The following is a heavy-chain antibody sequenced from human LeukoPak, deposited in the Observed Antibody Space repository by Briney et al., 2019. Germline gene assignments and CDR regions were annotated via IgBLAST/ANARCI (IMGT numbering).Heavy chain of an antibody. J-gene: IGHJ6*02. D-gene: IGHD2-15*01. Sequence: GASVKVSCKASGYTFTGYYMHWVRQAPGQGLEWMGWINPNSGDTNYAQKFQGRVTMTRDTSISTAYMELSRLRSDDTAVYYCATLGDCSGGSCPYYYGMDVWGQGTTVTVSS. CDR2: INPNSGDT. CDR1: GYTFTGYY. CDR3: ATLGDCSGGSCPYYYGMDV. V-gene: IGHV1-2*02.